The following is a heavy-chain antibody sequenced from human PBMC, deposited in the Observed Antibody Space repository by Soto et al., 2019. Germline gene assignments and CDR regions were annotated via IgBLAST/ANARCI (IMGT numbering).Heavy chain of an antibody. CDR3: ARGRSSTSPYPIGY. J-gene: IGHJ4*02. D-gene: IGHD2-2*01. CDR1: GGSISSGGYY. CDR2: IYYSGST. Sequence: QVQLQESGPGLVKPSQTLSLTCTVSGGSISSGGYYWSWIRQHPGKGLEWIGYIYYSGSTYYNPSLKSRVTLSVATSKNQFSLKLSSVTAADTAVYYCARGRSSTSPYPIGYWGQGTLVTVSS. V-gene: IGHV4-31*03.